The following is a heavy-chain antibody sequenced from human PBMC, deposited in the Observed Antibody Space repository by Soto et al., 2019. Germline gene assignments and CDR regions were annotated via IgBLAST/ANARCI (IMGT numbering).Heavy chain of an antibody. J-gene: IGHJ3*02. CDR2: VNPNSGNT. Sequence: VQLVQSGAEVKRPGASVKVSCKASGYTFTSYDFNWVRQAPGQGLEWMGWVNPNSGNTDYAQKFQGRVTMTRNTSIRTAYMELSSLRSEDTAVYYCARASYLDPAFDIWGQGTMVTVSS. CDR3: ARASYLDPAFDI. D-gene: IGHD2-2*03. V-gene: IGHV1-8*01. CDR1: GYTFTSYD.